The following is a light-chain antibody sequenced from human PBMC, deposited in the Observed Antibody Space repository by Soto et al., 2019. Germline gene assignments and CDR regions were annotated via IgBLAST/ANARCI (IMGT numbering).Light chain of an antibody. V-gene: IGLV1-51*01. CDR2: DNN. CDR3: GTWDSSLSAYV. J-gene: IGLJ1*01. Sequence: QSVLTQPPSVSAAPGQKVTISCSGSSSNIGNNYVSWYQQLPGTAPKLRIYDNNKRPSGIPDRFSGSKSGTSATLGITGLQTGDEADYYCGTWDSSLSAYVFGTGTKLTV. CDR1: SSNIGNNY.